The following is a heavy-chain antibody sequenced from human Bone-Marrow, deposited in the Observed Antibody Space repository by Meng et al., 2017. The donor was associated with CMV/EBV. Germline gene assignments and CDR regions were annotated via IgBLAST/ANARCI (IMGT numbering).Heavy chain of an antibody. CDR1: GYTFTGHY. V-gene: IGHV1-2*02. CDR2: VNPHSGAA. D-gene: IGHD1-14*01. CDR3: ARGSFPEYQNLDP. Sequence: ASVKVSCKASGYTFTGHYLHWVRQAPGQGLEWMGWVNPHSGAAKSAQKFHGRVTMTRDTSISTVYIVLNSLTYDDTAVYYCARGSFPEYQNLDPWGQGPRVTGSS. J-gene: IGHJ5*02.